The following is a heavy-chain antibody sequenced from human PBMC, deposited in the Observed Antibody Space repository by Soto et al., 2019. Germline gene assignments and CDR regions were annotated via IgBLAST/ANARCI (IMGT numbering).Heavy chain of an antibody. J-gene: IGHJ4*02. CDR1: GGSLSGYY. Sequence: QVQLQQWGAGLLKPSETLSLNCAVNGGSLSGYYWSWIRQPPGKGLEWIGEIKDGGRTNYSPSLKRPATISSDTSNTQFSLRLYSVTAADTGVYYCARGQEGVVATHWDQGTLVTVSS. CDR2: IKDGGRT. D-gene: IGHD5-12*01. CDR3: ARGQEGVVATH. V-gene: IGHV4-34*01.